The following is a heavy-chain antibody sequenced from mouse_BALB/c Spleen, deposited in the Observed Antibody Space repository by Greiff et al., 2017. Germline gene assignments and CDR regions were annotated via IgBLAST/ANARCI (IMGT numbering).Heavy chain of an antibody. D-gene: IGHD2-1*01. J-gene: IGHJ4*01. Sequence: VQLKESGAELVKPGASVKLSCTASGFNIKDTYMHWVKQRPEQGLEWIGRIDPANGNTKYDPKFQGKATITADTSSNTAYLQLSSLTSEDTAVYYCARNYYGNYAYAMDYWGQGTSVTVSS. CDR2: IDPANGNT. V-gene: IGHV14-3*02. CDR1: GFNIKDTY. CDR3: ARNYYGNYAYAMDY.